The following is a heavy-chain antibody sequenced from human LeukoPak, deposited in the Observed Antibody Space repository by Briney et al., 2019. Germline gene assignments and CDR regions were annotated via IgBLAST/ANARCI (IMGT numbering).Heavy chain of an antibody. Sequence: TSETLSLTCTVSGYSISSPYYWGWIRQPPGKGLEWIGSMYHSGNTYYNPSLKSRVTISVDTSKNQFSLKLNSVTAADTAVYFCARDGGGRLEYFFDYWGQGTLVTVSS. V-gene: IGHV4-38-2*02. D-gene: IGHD3-3*01. CDR1: GYSISSPYY. CDR2: MYHSGNT. J-gene: IGHJ4*02. CDR3: ARDGGGRLEYFFDY.